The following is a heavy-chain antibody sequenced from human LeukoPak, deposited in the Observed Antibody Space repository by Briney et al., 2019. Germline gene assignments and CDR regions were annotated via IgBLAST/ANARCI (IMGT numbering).Heavy chain of an antibody. J-gene: IGHJ4*02. CDR2: MNPNSGNT. D-gene: IGHD3-22*01. V-gene: IGHV1-8*01. CDR1: GYTFTSYD. CDR3: AREDYYDSSGYYYVPGPFDY. Sequence: GASVKVSCKASGYTFTSYDINWVRQATGQGLEWMGWMNPNSGNTGYAQKFQGRVTMTRNTSISTAYMELSSLRSEDTAVYYCAREDYYDSSGYYYVPGPFDYWGQGTLVTVSS.